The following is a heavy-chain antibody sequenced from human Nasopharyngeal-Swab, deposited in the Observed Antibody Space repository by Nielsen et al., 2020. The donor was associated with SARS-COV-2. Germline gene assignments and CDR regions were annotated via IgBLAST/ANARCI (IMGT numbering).Heavy chain of an antibody. CDR2: LYTSGTN. D-gene: IGHD1-1*01. V-gene: IGHV4-61*02. CDR3: ARAILNLGRGDYMDV. J-gene: IGHJ6*03. Sequence: RQAPGKGLEWIGRLYTSGTNNYNPSLKSRVTISVDTSKDQFSLKLSSVTAADTAVYYCARAILNLGRGDYMDVWGKGTTVTVSS.